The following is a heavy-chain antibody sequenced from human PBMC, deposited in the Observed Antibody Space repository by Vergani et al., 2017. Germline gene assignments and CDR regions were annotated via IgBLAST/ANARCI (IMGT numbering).Heavy chain of an antibody. D-gene: IGHD2-2*02. CDR1: GFTFSSYA. J-gene: IGHJ6*02. CDR2: ISGSGGST. V-gene: IGHV3-23*01. Sequence: EVQLLESGGGLVQPGGSLRLSCAASGFTFSSYAMSWVRQAPGKGLEWVSAISGSGGSTYYADSVKGRFTISRDNSKNTLYLQMNSLRAEDTAVYYCAKGPRGRYCSSTSCYTLYYYGMDVWGQGTTVTVSS. CDR3: AKGPRGRYCSSTSCYTLYYYGMDV.